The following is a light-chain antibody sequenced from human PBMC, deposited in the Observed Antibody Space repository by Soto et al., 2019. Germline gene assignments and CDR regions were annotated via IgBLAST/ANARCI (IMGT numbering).Light chain of an antibody. Sequence: QSALTQPRSVSGSPGQSVTISCTGTSSDVGGYNYVSWYQQHPGKAPKVMIYDVSKRPSGVPDRFSGSKSGSTAFLTVSGVQAEDEADYYCSSYAERNSVLFGGGTKLTVL. J-gene: IGLJ3*02. CDR1: SSDVGGYNY. CDR2: DVS. CDR3: SSYAERNSVL. V-gene: IGLV2-11*01.